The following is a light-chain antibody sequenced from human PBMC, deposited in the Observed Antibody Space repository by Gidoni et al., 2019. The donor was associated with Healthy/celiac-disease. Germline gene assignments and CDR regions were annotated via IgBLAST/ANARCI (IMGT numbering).Light chain of an antibody. CDR3: QQENKWPLT. Sequence: EIVMTQSPATLSVSPGERATLPCRASQSVSSNLAWYQQKPGKAPRLLIYGASTRATGIPARFSCRGSGTGFTLNISSLRSGDFGIYYCQQENKWPLTFGEGTKLEIK. CDR2: GAS. CDR1: QSVSSN. J-gene: IGKJ2*01. V-gene: IGKV3-15*01.